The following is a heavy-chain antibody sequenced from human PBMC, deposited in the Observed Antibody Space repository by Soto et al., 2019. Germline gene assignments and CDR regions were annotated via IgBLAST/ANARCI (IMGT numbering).Heavy chain of an antibody. CDR3: AKDKKRWLGGATLPWFDP. Sequence: SLRLSCAASGFTFSSYGMHWVRQAPGKGLEWVAVISYDGSNKYYADSVKGRFTISRDNSKNTLYLQMNSLRAEDTAVYYCAKDKKRWLGGATLPWFDPWGQGPLVTVSS. V-gene: IGHV3-30*18. J-gene: IGHJ5*02. CDR1: GFTFSSYG. CDR2: ISYDGSNK. D-gene: IGHD1-26*01.